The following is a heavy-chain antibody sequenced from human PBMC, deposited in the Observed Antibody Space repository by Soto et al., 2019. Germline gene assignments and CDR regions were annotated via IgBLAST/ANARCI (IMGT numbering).Heavy chain of an antibody. V-gene: IGHV1-18*01. CDR3: ARALYYYGSGTYLLRMDV. Sequence: ASVKVSCKASGYTFTRYGISWVRQAPGQGLEWMGWISAYNGNTNYAQKLQGRVTMTTDTSTGTAYMELRSLRSDDTALYYCARALYYYGSGTYLLRMDVWGQGTTVTVSS. D-gene: IGHD3-10*01. CDR2: ISAYNGNT. CDR1: GYTFTRYG. J-gene: IGHJ6*02.